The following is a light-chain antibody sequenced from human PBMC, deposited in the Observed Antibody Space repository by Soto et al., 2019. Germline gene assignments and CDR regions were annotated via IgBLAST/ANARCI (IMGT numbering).Light chain of an antibody. Sequence: DIQMTQSPSTLSGSVGDRVTITCRASQTISSWLAWYQQKPGKAPKLLIYFASSLEGGVPSRFSGSGSGTDFTLTISSLQPEDFATYYCQQGASFPITFGQGTRLEIK. CDR1: QTISSW. J-gene: IGKJ5*01. V-gene: IGKV1-12*01. CDR3: QQGASFPIT. CDR2: FAS.